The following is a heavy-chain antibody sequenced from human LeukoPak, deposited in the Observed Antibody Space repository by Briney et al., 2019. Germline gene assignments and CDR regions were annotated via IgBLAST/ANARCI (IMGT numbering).Heavy chain of an antibody. J-gene: IGHJ6*02. CDR1: GFTVSSNY. Sequence: GGSLRLSCAASGFTVSSNYMSWVRQAPGKGLEWVSGISWNSGSIGYADSVKGRFTISRDNAKNSLYLQMNSLRAEDTALYYCAKEHCSSTSCSDFYYYGMDVWGQGTTVTVSS. V-gene: IGHV3-9*01. CDR3: AKEHCSSTSCSDFYYYGMDV. CDR2: ISWNSGSI. D-gene: IGHD2-2*01.